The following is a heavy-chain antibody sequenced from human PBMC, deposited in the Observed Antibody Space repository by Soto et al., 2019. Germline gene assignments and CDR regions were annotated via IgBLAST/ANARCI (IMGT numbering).Heavy chain of an antibody. D-gene: IGHD3-16*01. CDR1: GFTFSSYA. CDR3: AKSPSAGGRYYFDY. V-gene: IGHV3-23*01. J-gene: IGHJ4*02. Sequence: GGSLRLSCAASGFTFSSYAMSWVRQAPGKGLEWVSAISGSGGSTYYAYSVKGRFTISRDNSKNTLYLQMNSLRAEDTAVYSCAKSPSAGGRYYFDYWGQGTLVTVSS. CDR2: ISGSGGST.